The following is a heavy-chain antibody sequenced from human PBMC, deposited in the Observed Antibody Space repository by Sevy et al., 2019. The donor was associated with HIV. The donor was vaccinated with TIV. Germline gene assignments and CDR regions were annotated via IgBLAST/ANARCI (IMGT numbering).Heavy chain of an antibody. D-gene: IGHD5-12*01. CDR3: ARSGYNYRGIDY. V-gene: IGHV3-21*01. Sequence: GGSLRLSCAASDFIFSSYDMNWVRQAPGKGLQWVSSISLSNTSMYYVDSVKGRFSISRDNARNSLSLQMNSLRAEDTAVYYCARSGYNYRGIDYWGQGTLVTVSS. CDR2: ISLSNTSM. J-gene: IGHJ4*02. CDR1: DFIFSSYD.